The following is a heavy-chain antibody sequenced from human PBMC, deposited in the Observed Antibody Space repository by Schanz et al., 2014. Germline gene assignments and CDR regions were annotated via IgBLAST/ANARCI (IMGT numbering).Heavy chain of an antibody. Sequence: QLQESGPGLVKPSETLSLTCNVSGVAISSFYWSWIRQAPGKGLEWIGFSYYRVNTNYNPSLKSRFTILVAPSTNQFGRGWWSVPAADTAVYYCARLKGISGSFTSFFDYWGQGIVVTVSS. J-gene: IGHJ4*02. CDR1: GVAISSFY. CDR3: ARLKGISGSFTSFFDY. D-gene: IGHD6-19*01. CDR2: SYYRVNT. V-gene: IGHV4-59*08.